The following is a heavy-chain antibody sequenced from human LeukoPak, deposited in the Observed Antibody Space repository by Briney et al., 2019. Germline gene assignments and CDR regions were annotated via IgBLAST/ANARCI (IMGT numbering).Heavy chain of an antibody. CDR1: GFTFSSYG. CDR3: AKDSNYDFWSGYSFDY. CDR2: IRYDGSNK. J-gene: IGHJ4*02. Sequence: GGSLRLSCKASGFTFSSYGMHWVRQAPGKGLEWVAFIRYDGSNKYYADSVKGRFTISRDNSKNTLYLQMNSLRAEDTAVYYCAKDSNYDFWSGYSFDYWGQGTLVTVSS. D-gene: IGHD3-3*01. V-gene: IGHV3-30*02.